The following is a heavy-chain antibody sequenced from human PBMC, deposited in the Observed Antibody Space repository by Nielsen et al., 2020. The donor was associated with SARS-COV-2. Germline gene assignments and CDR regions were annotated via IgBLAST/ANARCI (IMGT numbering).Heavy chain of an antibody. D-gene: IGHD2-2*01. CDR2: IIPLFGTP. CDR3: ARGDVVAVPSATSYYYYLDV. Sequence: SVQVSCKVSGGDFSSFAISWVRQAPGQGLEWMGGIIPLFGTPHHAQKFLGRVTITADESTSTAYMELRSLTSEDTAVYFCARGDVVAVPSATSYYYYLDVWGEGTTVTVSS. J-gene: IGHJ6*03. V-gene: IGHV1-69*13. CDR1: GGDFSSFA.